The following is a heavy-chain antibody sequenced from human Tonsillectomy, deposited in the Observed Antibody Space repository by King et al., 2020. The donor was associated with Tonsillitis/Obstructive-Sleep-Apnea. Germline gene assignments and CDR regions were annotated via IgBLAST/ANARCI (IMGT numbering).Heavy chain of an antibody. J-gene: IGHJ4*02. CDR3: ARDSRSHYYDTSGYYTFEY. CDR2: ISAYNGDT. CDR1: GYTFTTYG. D-gene: IGHD3-22*01. V-gene: IGHV1-18*01. Sequence: VQLVQSGAEVKKPGASVKVSCKASGYTFTTYGISWVRQAPGQGLEWMGWISAYNGDTNYAQKLQDRVTMTTDTSTSTAYMEVRSLRSDDTAAYYCARDSRSHYYDTSGYYTFEYWGQGTLVTVSS.